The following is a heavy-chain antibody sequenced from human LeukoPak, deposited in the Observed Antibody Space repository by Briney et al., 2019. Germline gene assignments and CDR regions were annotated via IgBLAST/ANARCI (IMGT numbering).Heavy chain of an antibody. J-gene: IGHJ5*02. V-gene: IGHV4-34*01. CDR2: INHSGST. D-gene: IGHD3-10*01. CDR3: ARGGTAHYYGSGRPNWFDP. Sequence: KPPETLSLTCAVYGGSFSGYYWSWIRQPPGKGLEWIGEINHSGSTNYNPSLKSRVTISVDTSKNQFSLKLSSVTAADTAVYYCARGGTAHYYGSGRPNWFDPWGQGTLVTVSS. CDR1: GGSFSGYY.